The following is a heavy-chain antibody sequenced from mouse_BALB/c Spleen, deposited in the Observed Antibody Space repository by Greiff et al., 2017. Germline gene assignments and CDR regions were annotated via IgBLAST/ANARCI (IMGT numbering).Heavy chain of an antibody. CDR1: GFTFSSFG. CDR2: ISSGSSTI. J-gene: IGHJ1*01. V-gene: IGHV5-17*02. Sequence: DVMLVESGGGLVQPGGSRKLSCAASGFTFSSFGMHWVRQAPEKGLEWVAYISSGSSTIYYADTVKGRFTISRDNPKNTLFLQMTSLRSEDTAMYYCATYGSSYGYFDVWGAGTTVTVSS. D-gene: IGHD1-1*01. CDR3: ATYGSSYGYFDV.